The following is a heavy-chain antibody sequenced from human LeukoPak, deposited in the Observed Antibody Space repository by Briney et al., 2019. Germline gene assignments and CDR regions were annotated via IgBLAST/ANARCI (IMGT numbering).Heavy chain of an antibody. CDR1: GGSIGSSNW. J-gene: IGHJ6*02. CDR3: ASPNYYDSSGYYHYGMDV. D-gene: IGHD3-22*01. Sequence: SGTLSLTCAVSGGSIGSSNWWSWVRQPPGKGLEWIGEIYHSGSTNYNPSLKSRVTISVDKSKNQFSLKLSSVTAADTAVYYCASPNYYDSSGYYHYGMDVWGQGTTVTVSS. V-gene: IGHV4-4*02. CDR2: IYHSGST.